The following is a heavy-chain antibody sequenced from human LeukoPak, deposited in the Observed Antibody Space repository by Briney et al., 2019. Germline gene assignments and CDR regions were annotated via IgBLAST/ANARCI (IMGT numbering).Heavy chain of an antibody. CDR2: MQSSGNS. Sequence: PSETLSLTCAVYGGSFSGYYWNWIRKPPGKGLEWIAFMQSSGNSNYNPSLKSRVTMFVDTSKNQFVLNLRSVTAADTAVYYCARDKRHSYGRYFDHWGQGMLVTVSS. CDR1: GGSFSGYY. CDR3: ARDKRHSYGRYFDH. D-gene: IGHD5-18*01. J-gene: IGHJ4*02. V-gene: IGHV4-34*11.